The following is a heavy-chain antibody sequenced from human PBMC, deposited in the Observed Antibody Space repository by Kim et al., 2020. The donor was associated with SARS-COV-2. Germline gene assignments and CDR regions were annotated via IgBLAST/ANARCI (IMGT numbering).Heavy chain of an antibody. J-gene: IGHJ4*02. V-gene: IGHV1-69*01. Sequence: QGRVTITADESTSTAYMELSSLRSEDTAVYYCARESPFYCSGGSCYFDYWGQGTLVTVSS. D-gene: IGHD2-15*01. CDR3: ARESPFYCSGGSCYFDY.